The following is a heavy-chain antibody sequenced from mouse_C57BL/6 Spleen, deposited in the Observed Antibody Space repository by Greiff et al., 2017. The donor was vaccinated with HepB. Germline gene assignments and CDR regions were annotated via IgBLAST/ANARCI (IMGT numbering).Heavy chain of an antibody. J-gene: IGHJ3*01. Sequence: QVQLQQPGAELVKPGASVKLSCKASGYTFTSYWMQWVKQRPGQGLEWIGEIDPSDSYTNYNKKFKGKDTLTVDTSSSTAYMQLSSLTSEDSAVYYCARGGSSRAWFAYWGQGTLVTVSA. CDR1: GYTFTSYW. V-gene: IGHV1-50*01. CDR3: ARGGSSRAWFAY. D-gene: IGHD1-1*01. CDR2: IDPSDSYT.